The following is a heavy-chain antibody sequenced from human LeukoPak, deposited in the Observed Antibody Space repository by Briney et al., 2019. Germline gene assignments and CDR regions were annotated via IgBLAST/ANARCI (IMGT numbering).Heavy chain of an antibody. D-gene: IGHD3-22*01. V-gene: IGHV3-43D*03. CDR2: ISWDGGST. CDR3: AKDISDSGYSYFDY. CDR1: GFSFYDYA. Sequence: QPGRSLRLSCAASGFSFYDYAMHWVRQAPGKGLEWVSLISWDGGSTYYADSVKGRFTISRDNSKNSLYLQMNSLRAEDTALYYCAKDISDSGYSYFDYWGRGTLVTVSS. J-gene: IGHJ4*02.